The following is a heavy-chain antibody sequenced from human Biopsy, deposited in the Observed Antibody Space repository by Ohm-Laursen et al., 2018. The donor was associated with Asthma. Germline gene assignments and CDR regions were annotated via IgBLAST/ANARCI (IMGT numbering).Heavy chain of an antibody. J-gene: IGHJ5*02. V-gene: IGHV4-59*07. CDR1: GVSISSDY. CDR3: ARGRITMIGGWFDP. CDR2: IYYSGST. D-gene: IGHD3-22*01. Sequence: SDTLSLTCTVSGVSISSDYWSWIRQPPGKGLEWIGHIYYSGSTNYNPSLKSRVTISVDTSKNQFSLKLSSATAADTAVYYCARGRITMIGGWFDPWGQGTLVTVSS.